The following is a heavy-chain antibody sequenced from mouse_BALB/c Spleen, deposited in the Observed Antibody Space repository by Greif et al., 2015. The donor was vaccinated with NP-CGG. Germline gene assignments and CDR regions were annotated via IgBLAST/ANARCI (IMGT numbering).Heavy chain of an antibody. V-gene: IGHV5-17*02. D-gene: IGHD1-2*01. CDR1: GFTFSSFG. CDR3: ARSSNNPLLRLRAMDY. J-gene: IGHJ4*01. Sequence: EVKLVESGGGLVQPGGSRKLSCAASGFTFSSFGMHWVRQAPEKGLEWVAYISSGSSTIYYADTVKGRFTISRDNPKNTLFLQMTSLRSEDTAMYYCARSSNNPLLRLRAMDYWGQGTSVTVSS. CDR2: ISSGSSTI.